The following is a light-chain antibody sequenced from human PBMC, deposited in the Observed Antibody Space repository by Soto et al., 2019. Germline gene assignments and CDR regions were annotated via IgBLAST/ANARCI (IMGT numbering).Light chain of an antibody. J-gene: IGKJ2*01. V-gene: IGKV3-20*01. Sequence: EIVLTQSPGTLSLSPGERATLSCRASRSVTSNYLVWYQQNPGQAPSLLIYGASIRANGIPDRFSGSGSGTDFTLIISRLEPEDFAVYYCHQYGTSPQTFGQGTKLEIK. CDR1: RSVTSNY. CDR3: HQYGTSPQT. CDR2: GAS.